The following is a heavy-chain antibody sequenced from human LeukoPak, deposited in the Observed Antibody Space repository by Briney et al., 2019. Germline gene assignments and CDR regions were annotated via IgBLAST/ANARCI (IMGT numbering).Heavy chain of an antibody. D-gene: IGHD1-7*01. Sequence: GGSLRLSCAASGFIFRSYWMVWVRQAPGKGLEWVASIDEHGFKTYYAASVTGRFTITKDTAKNSLDLQMNSLRAEDTAVYYCARDGITCTRDYWGQGALVTVSS. V-gene: IGHV3-7*01. J-gene: IGHJ4*02. CDR2: IDEHGFKT. CDR1: GFIFRSYW. CDR3: ARDGITCTRDY.